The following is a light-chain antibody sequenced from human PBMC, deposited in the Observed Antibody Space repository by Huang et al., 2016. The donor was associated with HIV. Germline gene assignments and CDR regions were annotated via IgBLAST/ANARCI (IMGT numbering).Light chain of an antibody. V-gene: IGKV1-6*01. CDR2: AAS. Sequence: AIQMTQSPSSLSASVGDRVTITCRASQGIGDDLGWYQQKPGKAPKLLIYAASSIQNGVPSRFSGSGSGTDVTLTISSLQPEDSATYYCLQDYSYPYTFGQGTKLEIK. CDR1: QGIGDD. J-gene: IGKJ2*01. CDR3: LQDYSYPYT.